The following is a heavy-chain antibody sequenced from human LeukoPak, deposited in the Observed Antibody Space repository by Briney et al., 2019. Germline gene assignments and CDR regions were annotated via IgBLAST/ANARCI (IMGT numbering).Heavy chain of an antibody. CDR2: IRYDGSNT. Sequence: GGSLRLSCVASGFTFSDHGFHWVRQAPGKGLEWVAFIRYDGSNTYYTDSVKGRFTISRDNSKNTLYLQMSSLRTEDTAVYYCAKAKYQLPHDYWGREPWSPSPQ. CDR3: AKAKYQLPHDY. V-gene: IGHV3-30*02. D-gene: IGHD2-2*01. CDR1: GFTFSDHG. J-gene: IGHJ4*02.